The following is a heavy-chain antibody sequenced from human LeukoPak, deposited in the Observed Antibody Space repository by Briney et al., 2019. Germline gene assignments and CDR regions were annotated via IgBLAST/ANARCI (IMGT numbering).Heavy chain of an antibody. Sequence: GGSLRLSCAASGFTFSSYSMNWVRQAPGKGLEWVSTISSSSSYIYYADSVKGRFTISRDNAKNSLYLQMNSLRAEDTAVYYCAKGLYSSSWSAYYYYGMDVWGQGTTVTVSS. V-gene: IGHV3-21*01. CDR2: ISSSSSYI. CDR1: GFTFSSYS. CDR3: AKGLYSSSWSAYYYYGMDV. D-gene: IGHD6-13*01. J-gene: IGHJ6*02.